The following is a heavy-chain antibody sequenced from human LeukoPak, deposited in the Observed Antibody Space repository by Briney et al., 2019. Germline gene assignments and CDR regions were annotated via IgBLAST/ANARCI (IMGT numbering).Heavy chain of an antibody. CDR2: ISAYNGNT. V-gene: IGHV1-18*04. J-gene: IGHJ5*02. D-gene: IGHD3-3*01. CDR3: ARDGFVSDDFWSGYYFGWFDP. Sequence: GASVKVSCKASGYTFTGYYMHWVRQAPGQGLEWMGWISAYNGNTNYAQKLQGRVTMTTDTSTSTAYMELRSLRSDDTAVYYCARDGFVSDDFWSGYYFGWFDPWGQGTLVTVSS. CDR1: GYTFTGYY.